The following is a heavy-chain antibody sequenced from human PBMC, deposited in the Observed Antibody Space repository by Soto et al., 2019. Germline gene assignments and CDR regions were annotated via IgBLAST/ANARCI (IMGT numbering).Heavy chain of an antibody. CDR2: ISGGGDSI. Sequence: ELQLLESGGGLVQPGGSLRLSCAASGFTFSTYAMTWVRQAPGKGLDWVSSISGGGDSIYYADSVKGRFTISRDNSKNTLYLQMSSLRAEDTAVYYCAKVRTWTCLDHWGQGTLVTVSS. CDR3: AKVRTWTCLDH. CDR1: GFTFSTYA. J-gene: IGHJ4*02. V-gene: IGHV3-23*01. D-gene: IGHD5-12*01.